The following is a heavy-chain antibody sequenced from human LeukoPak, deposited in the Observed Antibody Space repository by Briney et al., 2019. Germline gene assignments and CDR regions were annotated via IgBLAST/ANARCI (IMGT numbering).Heavy chain of an antibody. CDR1: GYTFTSYG. J-gene: IGHJ5*02. CDR2: ISAYNGNT. D-gene: IGHD1-26*01. V-gene: IGHV1-18*01. Sequence: GASVKVSCKASGYTFTSYGISWVRQAPGQGLEGMGWISAYNGNTNYAQKLQGRVTMTTDTSTSTAYMELRSLRSDDTAVYYCARHRRVGAMANWFDPWGQGTLVTVSS. CDR3: ARHRRVGAMANWFDP.